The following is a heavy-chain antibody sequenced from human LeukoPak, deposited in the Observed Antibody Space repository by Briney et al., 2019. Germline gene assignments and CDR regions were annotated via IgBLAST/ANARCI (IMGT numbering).Heavy chain of an antibody. J-gene: IGHJ4*02. CDR2: IHSSGAII. D-gene: IGHD1-1*01. CDR1: GFTFSSYA. V-gene: IGHV3-48*03. CDR3: ARKLTGTTFFDW. Sequence: GGSLRLSCAASGFTFSSYAMTWVRQAPGKGLEWVSYIHSSGAIIYYADSVKGRFTISRDSAKNSVYLRMSSLRAEDTALYYCARKLTGTTFFDWWGQGTLVTVSS.